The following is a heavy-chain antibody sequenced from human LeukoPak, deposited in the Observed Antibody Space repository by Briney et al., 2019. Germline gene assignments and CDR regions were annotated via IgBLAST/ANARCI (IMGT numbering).Heavy chain of an antibody. D-gene: IGHD2-2*01. CDR3: ARGTLGEVPAASLDY. CDR2: IIPIFGTA. Sequence: GASVKVSCKASGGTFSSYAISWVRQAPGQGLEWMGGIIPIFGTANYAQKFQGRVTITADESTSTAYMELSSLRSEDTAVYYCARGTLGEVPAASLDYWGQGTLVTVSS. V-gene: IGHV1-69*13. J-gene: IGHJ4*02. CDR1: GGTFSSYA.